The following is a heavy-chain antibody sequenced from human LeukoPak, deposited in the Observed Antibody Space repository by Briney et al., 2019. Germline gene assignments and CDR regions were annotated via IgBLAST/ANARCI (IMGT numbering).Heavy chain of an antibody. CDR3: ARASYSSSWYGDDAFDI. V-gene: IGHV4-4*07. CDR1: GGSISSYY. J-gene: IGHJ3*02. D-gene: IGHD6-13*01. CDR2: IYTSGST. Sequence: PSETLSLTCTVSGGSISSYYWSWIRQPAGKGLEWIGRIYTSGSTNYNPSLKGRFTISVDTSKNQFSLKLSSVTAADTAVYYCARASYSSSWYGDDAFDIWGQGTMVTVSS.